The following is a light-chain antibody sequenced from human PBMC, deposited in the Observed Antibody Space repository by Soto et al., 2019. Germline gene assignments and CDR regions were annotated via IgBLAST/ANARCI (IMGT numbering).Light chain of an antibody. CDR1: QSVSTN. Sequence: EIVMTQSPATLSVSPGERATLSCRASQSVSTNLAWYQQKLGQAPRLLIYGASTSATGIPARFSRSGSGTEFTLTISSLQSEDFAVYFCQHYNNWPPWTFGQGTKVEIK. J-gene: IGKJ1*01. V-gene: IGKV3-15*01. CDR2: GAS. CDR3: QHYNNWPPWT.